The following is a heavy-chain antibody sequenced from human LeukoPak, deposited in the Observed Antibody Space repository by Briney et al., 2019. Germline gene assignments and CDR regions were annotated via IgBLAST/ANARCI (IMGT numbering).Heavy chain of an antibody. Sequence: PSETLSLTCAVSGYGISSDYYWGWIRQSPGKGLEWMAGIYHSGGTYYNQSLKNRVTISVDTSKSQLSLELISVTAADPAVYYCASIIAMIRGQRSGYFASWGQGTLVTVSS. V-gene: IGHV4-38-2*01. CDR2: IYHSGGT. CDR1: GYGISSDYY. CDR3: ASIIAMIRGQRSGYFAS. D-gene: IGHD3-10*01. J-gene: IGHJ4*02.